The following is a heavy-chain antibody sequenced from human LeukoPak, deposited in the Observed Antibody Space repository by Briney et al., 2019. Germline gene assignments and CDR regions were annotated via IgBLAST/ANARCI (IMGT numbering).Heavy chain of an antibody. V-gene: IGHV1-18*01. CDR3: ARDPTYLYGDYEDY. J-gene: IGHJ4*02. Sequence: ASVKVSCMASGYTFTSYGISWVRQAPGQGLEWMGWISAYNGNTNYAQKLQGRVTMTTDTSTSTAYRELRSLRSDDTAVYYCARDPTYLYGDYEDYWGQGTLVTVSS. CDR1: GYTFTSYG. D-gene: IGHD4-17*01. CDR2: ISAYNGNT.